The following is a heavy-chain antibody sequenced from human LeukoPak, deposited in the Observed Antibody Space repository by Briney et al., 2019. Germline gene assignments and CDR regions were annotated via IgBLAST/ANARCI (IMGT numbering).Heavy chain of an antibody. V-gene: IGHV3-74*01. CDR1: GFTFSNYW. J-gene: IGHJ3*02. D-gene: IGHD3-10*01. Sequence: GGSLRLSCAASGFTFSNYWMHWVRQTPGKGLVWVARINTGGNSPTYAASVKGRFTISRDNAKNSLYLQMNSLRAEDTAVYYCARAGEFLLLFGKNPDAFGIWGQGTMVTVSS. CDR2: INTGGNSP. CDR3: ARAGEFLLLFGKNPDAFGI.